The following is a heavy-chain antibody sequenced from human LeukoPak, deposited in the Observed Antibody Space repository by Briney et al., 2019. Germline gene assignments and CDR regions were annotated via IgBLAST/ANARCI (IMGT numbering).Heavy chain of an antibody. CDR1: GFTFSSYS. CDR2: ISSSSYI. J-gene: IGHJ3*02. CDR3: ARDSRTTLAFDI. V-gene: IGHV3-21*01. Sequence: GGSLRLSCAASGFTFSSYSMNWVRQAPGKGLEWVSSISSSSYIYYADSVKGRFTISRDNAKNSLYLQMNSLRAEDTAVYYCARDSRTTLAFDIWGQGTMVTVSS. D-gene: IGHD4-17*01.